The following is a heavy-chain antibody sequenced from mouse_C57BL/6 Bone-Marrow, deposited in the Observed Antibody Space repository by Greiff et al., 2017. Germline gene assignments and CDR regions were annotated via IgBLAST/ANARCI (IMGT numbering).Heavy chain of an antibody. CDR1: GYAFSSSW. D-gene: IGHD1-2*01. CDR3: ARNYGGYYFDY. J-gene: IGHJ2*01. V-gene: IGHV1-82*01. CDR2: IYPGDGDT. Sequence: VKLQESGPELVKPGASVKISCKASGYAFSSSWMNWVKQRPGKGLEWIGRIYPGDGDTNYNGKFKGKATLTADKSSSTAYMQLSSLTSEDSAVYFCARNYGGYYFDYWGQGTTLTVSS.